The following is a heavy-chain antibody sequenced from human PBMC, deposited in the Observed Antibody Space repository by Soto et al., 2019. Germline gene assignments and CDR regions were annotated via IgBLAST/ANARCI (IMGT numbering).Heavy chain of an antibody. V-gene: IGHV4-59*01. Sequence: QVQLQESGPGLVKASETLSLTCSVSGGSISRYYRSWIRQPPGKGLEWIGYAYYSGDTGYNPSLKSRVTMTVDTSKNQVSLKLSSVTAADTAVYYCARDRSTYGGGGTGEVKENWFDPWGQGALVTVSS. CDR2: AYYSGDT. CDR3: ARDRSTYGGGGTGEVKENWFDP. J-gene: IGHJ5*02. D-gene: IGHD2-8*01. CDR1: GGSISRYY.